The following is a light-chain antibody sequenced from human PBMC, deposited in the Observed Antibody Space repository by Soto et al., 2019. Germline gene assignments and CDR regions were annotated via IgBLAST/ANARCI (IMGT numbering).Light chain of an antibody. V-gene: IGKV1-27*01. CDR2: AAS. CDR1: QGSNNY. CDR3: QKYSSVPV. Sequence: DIPMTQSPSSLSASVGDRVTITCRASQGSNNYVAWYQQKPGKPPKLLIYAASTLQSGVPSRFSGSGSGTDFTLTINSLQPEDVATYSCQKYSSVPVFGPGTTVDIK. J-gene: IGKJ3*01.